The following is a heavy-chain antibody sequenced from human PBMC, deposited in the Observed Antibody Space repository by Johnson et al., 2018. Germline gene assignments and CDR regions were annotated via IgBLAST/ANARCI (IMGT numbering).Heavy chain of an antibody. J-gene: IGHJ3*02. V-gene: IGHV3-9*01. CDR1: GFTFDDYA. CDR2: ISWNSGSI. CDR3: AIDLGWYLSDAFDI. D-gene: IGHD6-19*01. Sequence: VQLVQSGGGLVQPGRSLRLSCAASGFTFDDYAMHWVRQAPGKGLEWVSGISWNSGSIGYVDSVKGRFTNSSDNAKKSLYLQMNSLRAEDTAVYYCAIDLGWYLSDAFDIWGQGTMVTVSS.